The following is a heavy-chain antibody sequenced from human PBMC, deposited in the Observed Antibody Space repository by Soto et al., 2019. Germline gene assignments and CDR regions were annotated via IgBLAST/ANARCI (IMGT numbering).Heavy chain of an antibody. D-gene: IGHD6-6*01. CDR3: ARVRQLGGFFYYHLDV. J-gene: IGHJ6*03. CDR1: GYTFTNYG. V-gene: IGHV1-18*01. CDR2: ISAYNGDT. Sequence: QVQLLQSGAEVKKPGASVKVSCKASGYTFTNYGITWVRQAPGQGLEWMGWISAYNGDTHYTQRLQGRVTMTTDTYTSTAYMELRGLRSDDTAVYYCARVRQLGGFFYYHLDVWGKGTTVTVSS.